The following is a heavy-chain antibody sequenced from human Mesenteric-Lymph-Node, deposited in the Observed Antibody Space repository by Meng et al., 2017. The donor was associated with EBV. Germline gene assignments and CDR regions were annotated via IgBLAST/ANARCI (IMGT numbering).Heavy chain of an antibody. V-gene: IGHV3-30*18. Sequence: QVQLVESGGGVVQRGRSLRLSGVVSGFIFSSFGMHWVRQAPGKGLEWVAFISYVESNKYYADSVMGRFTISRDNSKNTLYLQMNSLRAEDTAVYYCAKDRGGWNDVPYFDYWGQGTLVTVSS. CDR1: GFIFSSFG. CDR3: AKDRGGWNDVPYFDY. J-gene: IGHJ4*02. CDR2: ISYVESNK. D-gene: IGHD1-1*01.